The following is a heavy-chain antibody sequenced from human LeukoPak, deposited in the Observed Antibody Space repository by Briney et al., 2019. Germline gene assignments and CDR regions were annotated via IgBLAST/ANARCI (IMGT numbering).Heavy chain of an antibody. J-gene: IGHJ4*02. CDR2: ISYDGSNE. V-gene: IGHV3-30*03. CDR3: ARDSASTPLDY. Sequence: PGGSLRLSCAASGLPFSSYAMHWVRQAPGKGLEWVALISYDGSNEHYADSVKGRFNISRDNSKNTLYLQMNSLRVEDTAVYYCARDSASTPLDYWGQGTLVTVSS. CDR1: GLPFSSYA. D-gene: IGHD1-26*01.